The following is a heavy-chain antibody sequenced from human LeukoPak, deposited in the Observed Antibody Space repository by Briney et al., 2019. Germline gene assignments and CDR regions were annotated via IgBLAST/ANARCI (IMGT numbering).Heavy chain of an antibody. CDR1: GFTFSSHG. V-gene: IGHV3-33*01. CDR2: IWSDGGNK. J-gene: IGHJ4*02. D-gene: IGHD5-12*01. Sequence: GGSLRVSCAASGFTFSSHGMHWVRQAPGKGLEWVAVIWSDGGNKYYVDSVKGRFTISRDNSKNTLSLQMDSLRAEDTAVYYCARQRYGGYAFDYWGQGTLVTVSS. CDR3: ARQRYGGYAFDY.